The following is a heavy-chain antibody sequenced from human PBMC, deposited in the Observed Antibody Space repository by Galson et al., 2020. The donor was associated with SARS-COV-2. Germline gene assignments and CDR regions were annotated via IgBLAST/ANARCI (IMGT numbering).Heavy chain of an antibody. J-gene: IGHJ4*02. CDR1: GDNVSSDRAA. CDR2: TSYRSKWNN. CDR3: ARDPSDWTFFDY. V-gene: IGHV6-1*01. Sequence: SQTLSLTCAISGDNVSSDRAAWNWIRQSPSRGLEWPGRTSYRSKWNNDYAVSMRGRLIINPDTSENQFSLQLDSVTPEDTAVYYCARDPSDWTFFDYGGQGTLVTVSS. D-gene: IGHD1-1*01.